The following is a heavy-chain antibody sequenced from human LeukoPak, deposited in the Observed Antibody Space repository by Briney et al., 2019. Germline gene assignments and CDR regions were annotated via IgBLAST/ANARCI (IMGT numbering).Heavy chain of an antibody. CDR3: ARARTPAGGKGNWFDP. J-gene: IGHJ5*02. D-gene: IGHD4-23*01. V-gene: IGHV4-39*07. CDR2: IYYSGST. Sequence: SETLSLTCTLSGGSISSSSYYWGWIRRPPGKGLELIGSIYYSGSTYYNPSLKSRVTISVDTSKNQFSLKLSSVTAADTAVYYCARARTPAGGKGNWFDPWGQGTLVTVSS. CDR1: GGSISSSSYY.